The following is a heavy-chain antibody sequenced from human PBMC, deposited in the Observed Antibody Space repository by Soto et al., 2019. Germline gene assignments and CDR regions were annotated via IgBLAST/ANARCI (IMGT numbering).Heavy chain of an antibody. CDR3: ARSKRGSYYAIEEYYYYGMDV. Sequence: GGSLRLSCAASGFTFSSYDMHWVRQATGKGLEWVSAIGTAGDTYYPGSVKGRFTISRENAKNSLYLQMNSLRAEDTAVYYCARSKRGSYYAIEEYYYYGMDVWGQGTTVTVSS. CDR1: GFTFSSYD. J-gene: IGHJ6*02. D-gene: IGHD3-10*01. V-gene: IGHV3-13*01. CDR2: IGTAGDT.